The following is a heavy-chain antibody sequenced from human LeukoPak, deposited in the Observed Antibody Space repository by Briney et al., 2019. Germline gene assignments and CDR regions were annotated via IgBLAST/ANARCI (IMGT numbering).Heavy chain of an antibody. CDR2: ISWNSGSI. CDR3: AKDISLEFSGYYSR. D-gene: IGHD3-22*01. Sequence: GRSLRLSCAASGFTFDDYAMHWVRQAPGKGLEWVSGISWNSGSIGYADSVKGRFTISRDNAKNSLYLQMNSLRAEDTALYYCAKDISLEFSGYYSRWGQGTLVTVSS. V-gene: IGHV3-9*01. J-gene: IGHJ4*02. CDR1: GFTFDDYA.